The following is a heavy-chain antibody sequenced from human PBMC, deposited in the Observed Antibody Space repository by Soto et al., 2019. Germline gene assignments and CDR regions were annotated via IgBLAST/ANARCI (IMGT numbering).Heavy chain of an antibody. Sequence: ASVKVSCKASGYTFTGYYMHWVRQAPGQGLEWMGWINPNSGGTNYAQKFQGWVTMTRDTSISTAYMELGRLGSDDTAVYYCARVRIPTRYCSGGSCLPDNPGDNLFDYWGQGTLVTVSS. CDR1: GYTFTGYY. V-gene: IGHV1-2*04. CDR2: INPNSGGT. CDR3: ARVRIPTRYCSGGSCLPDNPGDNLFDY. J-gene: IGHJ4*02. D-gene: IGHD2-15*01.